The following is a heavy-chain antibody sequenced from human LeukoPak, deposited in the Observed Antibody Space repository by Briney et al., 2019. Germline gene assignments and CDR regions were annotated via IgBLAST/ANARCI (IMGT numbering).Heavy chain of an antibody. Sequence: GGSLRLSCAASGFTFNKYAMHWVRQAPGKGLEYVSAISSNGGSTYYANSVKGRFTISRDNSKNKLYLQMGSLRAEDMAVYYCARDGTTVTTDYWGQGTLVTVSS. CDR1: GFTFNKYA. J-gene: IGHJ4*02. CDR3: ARDGTTVTTDY. CDR2: ISSNGGST. V-gene: IGHV3-64*01. D-gene: IGHD4-17*01.